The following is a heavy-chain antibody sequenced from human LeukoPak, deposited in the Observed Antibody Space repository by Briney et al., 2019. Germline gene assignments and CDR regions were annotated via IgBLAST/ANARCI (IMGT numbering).Heavy chain of an antibody. D-gene: IGHD3-10*01. J-gene: IGHJ6*02. CDR1: GGSISSYY. V-gene: IGHV4-59*01. Sequence: SETLSLTCTVSGGSISSYYWSWIRQPPGKGLEWIGYIYYSGSTNYNPSLKSRVTISVDTSKDQFSLKLSSVTGADTVVYYWARVLGGAGSSEAYYYYYGMDVWGQGTTVTVSS. CDR2: IYYSGST. CDR3: ARVLGGAGSSEAYYYYYGMDV.